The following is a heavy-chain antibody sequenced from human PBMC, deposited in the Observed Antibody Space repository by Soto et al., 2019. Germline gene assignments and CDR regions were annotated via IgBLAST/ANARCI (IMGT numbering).Heavy chain of an antibody. CDR2: INHSGST. CDR1: GGSFSGYY. V-gene: IGHV4-34*01. Sequence: SETLSLTCAVYGGSFSGYYWSWIRQPPGKGLEWIGEINHSGSTNYNPSLKSRVTISVDTSKNQFSLKLSSVTAADTAVYYCAKCGKGNCDNDWRSYSYHSLDYWGQGTLVTVSS. J-gene: IGHJ4*02. D-gene: IGHD3-16*02. CDR3: AKCGKGNCDNDWRSYSYHSLDY.